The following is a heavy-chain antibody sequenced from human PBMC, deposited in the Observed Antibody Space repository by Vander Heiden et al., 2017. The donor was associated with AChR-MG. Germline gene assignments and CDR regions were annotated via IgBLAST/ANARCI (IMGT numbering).Heavy chain of an antibody. J-gene: IGHJ4*02. Sequence: EVQLLESGGGLVQPGGSLSLSCAASGFTFSSYAMSWVRQDPGKGLEWVSASSGSGGSTYDADSVKGRFTISRDNSKNTLYLQMNSLRAEDTAVYYCAKAARRSYEGDYWGQGTLVTVSS. V-gene: IGHV3-23*01. CDR3: AKAARRSYEGDY. D-gene: IGHD1-26*01. CDR2: SSGSGGST. CDR1: GFTFSSYA.